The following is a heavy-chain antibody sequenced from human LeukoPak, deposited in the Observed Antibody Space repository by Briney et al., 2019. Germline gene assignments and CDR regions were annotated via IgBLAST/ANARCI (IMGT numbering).Heavy chain of an antibody. J-gene: IGHJ4*02. CDR1: GGSISSYY. Sequence: SETLSLTCTVSGGSISSYYWSWIRQPPGKGLEWIGYIYYSGSTNYNPSLKSRVTISVDTSKNQFSLKLSSVTAADTAVYYCASIDYDSSGYYYAYWGQGTLVTVSS. CDR2: IYYSGST. CDR3: ASIDYDSSGYYYAY. D-gene: IGHD3-22*01. V-gene: IGHV4-59*01.